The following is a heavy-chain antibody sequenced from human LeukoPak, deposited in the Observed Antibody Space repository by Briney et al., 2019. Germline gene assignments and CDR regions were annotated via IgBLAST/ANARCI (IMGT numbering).Heavy chain of an antibody. V-gene: IGHV4-59*08. CDR3: ARLEGGIVVVVAD. J-gene: IGHJ4*02. CDR1: GGSISSYY. Sequence: SDTLSLTCTLSGGSISSYYGSCIRQPPGKGLEGIGYIYYSGSNNYNPSLKSRVTISVDTSKNQFSLKLSSVTAADTAVYYCARLEGGIVVVVADWGQGTLVTVSS. D-gene: IGHD2-15*01. CDR2: IYYSGSN.